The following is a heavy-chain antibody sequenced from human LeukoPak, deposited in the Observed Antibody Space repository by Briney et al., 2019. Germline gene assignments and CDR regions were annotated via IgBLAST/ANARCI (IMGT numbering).Heavy chain of an antibody. V-gene: IGHV4-34*01. CDR2: INHSGST. CDR1: GGSFSGYY. CDR3: ARGYSGSYRVVGNAFDI. Sequence: PSETLSLTCAVYGGSFSGYYWSWIRQPPGKGLERIGEINHSGSTNYNPSLKSRVTISVDTSKNQFSLKLSSVTAADTAVYYCARGYSGSYRVVGNAFDIWGQGTMVTVSS. D-gene: IGHD1-26*01. J-gene: IGHJ3*02.